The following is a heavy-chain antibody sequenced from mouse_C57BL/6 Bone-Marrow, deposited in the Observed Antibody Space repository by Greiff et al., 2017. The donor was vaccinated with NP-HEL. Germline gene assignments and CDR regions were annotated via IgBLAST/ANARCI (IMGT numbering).Heavy chain of an antibody. J-gene: IGHJ4*01. Sequence: VQLKQSGPELVKPGASVKISCKASGYTFTDYYMNWVKQSHGKSLEWIGDINPNNGGTSYNQKFKGKATLTVDKSSSTAYMELRSLTSEDSAVYYCARQGIYYGSSYDAMDYWGQGTSVTVSS. CDR1: GYTFTDYY. CDR2: INPNNGGT. V-gene: IGHV1-26*01. D-gene: IGHD1-1*01. CDR3: ARQGIYYGSSYDAMDY.